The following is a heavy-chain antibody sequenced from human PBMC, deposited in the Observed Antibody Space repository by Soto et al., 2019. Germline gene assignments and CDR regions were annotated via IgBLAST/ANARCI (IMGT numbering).Heavy chain of an antibody. V-gene: IGHV3-30*18. Sequence: QVQLVESGGGVVQPGRSLRLSCAASGFTFSSYGMHWVRQAPGKGLEWVAVISYDGSNKYYADSVKGRFTISRDNSKNTLYLQMNRLRAEDTAVYYCAKDHGMIVIGYYFDYWGQGTLVTVSS. J-gene: IGHJ4*02. CDR1: GFTFSSYG. D-gene: IGHD3-22*01. CDR3: AKDHGMIVIGYYFDY. CDR2: ISYDGSNK.